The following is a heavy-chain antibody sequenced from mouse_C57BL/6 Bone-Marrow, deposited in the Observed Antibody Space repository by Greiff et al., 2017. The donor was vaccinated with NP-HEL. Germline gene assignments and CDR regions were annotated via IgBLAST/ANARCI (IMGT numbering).Heavy chain of an antibody. V-gene: IGHV3-8*01. J-gene: IGHJ2*01. D-gene: IGHD4-1*02. CDR2: ISYSGST. CDR3: ARYISTGPYHFDY. CDR1: GYSITRDY. Sequence: EVKVEESGPGLAKPSQTLSLTCSVTGYSITRDYWNWIRKFPGNKLEYMGYISYSGSTYYNPYLKSRISITRDTSKNPYYLHVNSVTTEDTATYYGARYISTGPYHFDYWGQGTTLTVSS.